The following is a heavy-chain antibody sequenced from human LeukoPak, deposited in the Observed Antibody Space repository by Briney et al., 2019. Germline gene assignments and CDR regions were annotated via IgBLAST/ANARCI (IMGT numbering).Heavy chain of an antibody. J-gene: IGHJ4*02. CDR3: ARDHNGVYDY. CDR1: GYTFTSYG. V-gene: IGHV1-2*04. Sequence: ASVKVSCKASGYTFTSYGISWVRQAPGQGLEWMGWINPNSGGTNYAQKFQGWVTMTRDTSISTAYMELSRLRSDDTAVYYCARDHNGVYDYWGQGTLVTVSS. CDR2: INPNSGGT. D-gene: IGHD2-8*01.